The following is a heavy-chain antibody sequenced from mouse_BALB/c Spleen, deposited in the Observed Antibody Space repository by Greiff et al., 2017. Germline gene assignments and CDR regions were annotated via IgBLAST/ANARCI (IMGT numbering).Heavy chain of an antibody. CDR2: IDPANGNT. CDR1: GFNIKDTY. V-gene: IGHV14-3*02. CDR3: ARGITTAWFAY. J-gene: IGHJ3*01. Sequence: VQLQQSGAELVKPGASVKLSCTASGFNIKDTYMHWVKQRPEQGLEWIGRIDPANGNTKYDPKFQGKATITADTSSNTAYLQLSSLTSEDTAVYYCARGITTAWFAYGGQGTLVTVSA. D-gene: IGHD2-4*01.